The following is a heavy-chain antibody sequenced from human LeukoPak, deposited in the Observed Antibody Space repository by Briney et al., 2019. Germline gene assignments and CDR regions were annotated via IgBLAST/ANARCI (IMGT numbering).Heavy chain of an antibody. D-gene: IGHD5-18*01. Sequence: GGSLRLSCAASGFTFSSYSMNWVRQAPGKGLEWVSSISSSSSYIYYADSVKGRFTISRDNAKNSLYLQMNSLRAEDTAVYYCARADTAMGLNFDYWGQGTLVTVSS. J-gene: IGHJ4*02. CDR1: GFTFSSYS. CDR2: ISSSSSYI. CDR3: ARADTAMGLNFDY. V-gene: IGHV3-21*01.